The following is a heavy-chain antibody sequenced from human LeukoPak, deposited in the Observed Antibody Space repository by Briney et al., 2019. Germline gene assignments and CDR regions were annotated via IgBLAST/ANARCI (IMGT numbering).Heavy chain of an antibody. CDR1: GYTFTGYY. CDR2: INPNTGAT. J-gene: IGHJ4*02. D-gene: IGHD5/OR15-5a*01. V-gene: IGHV1-2*02. Sequence: ASVKVSCKPFGYTFTGYYLHWVRQAPGQAPEWMGWINPNTGATLYAQNFQGRVTLSRDTSINTAYMDLSSLRSDDTAVYYCARDRVGSGRQRPFYFEFWGQGTLVTVSS. CDR3: ARDRVGSGRQRPFYFEF.